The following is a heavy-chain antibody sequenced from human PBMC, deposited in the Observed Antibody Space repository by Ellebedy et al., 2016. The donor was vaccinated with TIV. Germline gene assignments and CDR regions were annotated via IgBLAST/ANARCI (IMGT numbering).Heavy chain of an antibody. D-gene: IGHD5-12*01. J-gene: IGHJ5*02. CDR1: GYTFTSYG. V-gene: IGHV1-18*01. CDR2: ISAYNGNT. CDR3: ARKWGLQDDYPWFDP. Sequence: ASVKVSCXASGYTFTSYGISWVRQAPGQGLEWMGWISAYNGNTNYAQKLQGRVTMTTDTSTSTAYMELRSLRSDDTAVYYCARKWGLQDDYPWFDPWGQGTLVTVSS.